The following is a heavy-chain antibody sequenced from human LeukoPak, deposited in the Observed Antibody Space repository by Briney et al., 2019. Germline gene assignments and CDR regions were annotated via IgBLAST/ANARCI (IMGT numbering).Heavy chain of an antibody. Sequence: GRSLRLSCAASGFTFDDYAMHWVRQAPGKGLEWVSGISWNSGSIGYADSVKGRFTISRDNAKNSLYLQMNSLRAEDTALYYCAKDGDTMVRGDITYFDYWGQGTLVTVSS. CDR2: ISWNSGSI. CDR3: AKDGDTMVRGDITYFDY. V-gene: IGHV3-9*01. J-gene: IGHJ4*02. CDR1: GFTFDDYA. D-gene: IGHD3-10*01.